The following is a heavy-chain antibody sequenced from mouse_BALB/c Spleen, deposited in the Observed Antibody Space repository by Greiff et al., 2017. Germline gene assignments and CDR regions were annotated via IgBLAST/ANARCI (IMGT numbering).Heavy chain of an antibody. V-gene: IGHV1-87*01. D-gene: IGHD2-14*01. CDR2: IYPGDGDT. CDR3: ARGDYRFDY. CDR1: GYTFTSYW. Sequence: VKLMESGAELARPGASVKLSCKASGYTFTSYWMQWVKQRPGQGLEWIGAIYPGDGDTRYTQKFKGKATLTADKSSSTAYMQLSSLTSVDSAVYFCARGDYRFDYWGQGTTLTVSS. J-gene: IGHJ2*01.